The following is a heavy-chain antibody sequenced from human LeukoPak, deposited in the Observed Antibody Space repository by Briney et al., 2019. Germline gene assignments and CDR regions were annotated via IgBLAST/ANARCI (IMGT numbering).Heavy chain of an antibody. J-gene: IGHJ3*02. CDR1: GGSISSGGYS. CDR2: IYHSGST. V-gene: IGHV4-30-2*01. CDR3: ARGKGYSGYDFAFDI. D-gene: IGHD5-12*01. Sequence: SETLSLTCAVSGGSISSGGYSWSWIRQPPGKGLEWIVYIYHSGSTYYNPSLKSRVTISVDRSKNQFSLKLSSVTAADTAVYYCARGKGYSGYDFAFDIWGQGTMVTVSS.